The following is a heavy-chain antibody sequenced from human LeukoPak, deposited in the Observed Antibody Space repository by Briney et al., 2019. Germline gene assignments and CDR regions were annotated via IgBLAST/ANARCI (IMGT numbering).Heavy chain of an antibody. CDR3: ASGGRWRQVWTNSYYYAMDV. V-gene: IGHV1-2*02. J-gene: IGHJ6*02. D-gene: IGHD3/OR15-3a*01. Sequence: GASVKVSCKASGYSXIGYYLHWVRQAPGQGLEWMGWINPNTGGTAYAQKFRGSVTITRDTSISTAYMEMTSLTSHDTAVYYCASGGRWRQVWTNSYYYAMDVWGQGTTVTVSS. CDR1: GYSXIGYY. CDR2: INPNTGGT.